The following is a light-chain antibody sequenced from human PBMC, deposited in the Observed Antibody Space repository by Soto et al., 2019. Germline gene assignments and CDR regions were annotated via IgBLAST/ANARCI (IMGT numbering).Light chain of an antibody. V-gene: IGLV2-8*01. CDR1: SSDVGGYNY. J-gene: IGLJ1*01. Sequence: QSALTQPPSASGSPGQSVTISCTGTSSDVGGYNYVSWYQQHPGKVPKLMIYEVNKRPSGVPDRFSGSKSGNTASLTVSGLQAEDEADYYCNSYTRSRSYVFGTGTKVTVL. CDR3: NSYTRSRSYV. CDR2: EVN.